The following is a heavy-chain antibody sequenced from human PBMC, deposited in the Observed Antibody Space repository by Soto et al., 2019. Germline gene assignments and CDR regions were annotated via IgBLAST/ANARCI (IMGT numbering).Heavy chain of an antibody. Sequence: SETLSLTCAVYGGSFSGYYWSWIRQPPGKGLEWIGEINHSGSTNYNPSLKSRVTISVDTSKNQFSLKLSSVTAADTAVYYCERKTRWLQVNYDYWGQGTLVTVS. CDR1: GGSFSGYY. V-gene: IGHV4-34*01. J-gene: IGHJ4*02. CDR2: INHSGST. CDR3: ERKTRWLQVNYDY. D-gene: IGHD5-12*01.